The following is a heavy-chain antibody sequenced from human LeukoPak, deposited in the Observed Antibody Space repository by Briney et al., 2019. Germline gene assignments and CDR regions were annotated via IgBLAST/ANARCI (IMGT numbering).Heavy chain of an antibody. CDR3: ARGGRKWRKLLWFGELGPRDY. D-gene: IGHD3-10*01. J-gene: IGHJ4*02. V-gene: IGHV4-34*01. CDR2: INHSGST. CDR1: GGPLSGFY. Sequence: SETLSLTCAVYGGPLSGFYWNWIRQPPGKGLEWIGEINHSGSTNYNPSLKSRVTISVDTSKNQFSLKLSSVTAADTAVYYCARGGRKWRKLLWFGELGPRDYWGQGTLVTVSS.